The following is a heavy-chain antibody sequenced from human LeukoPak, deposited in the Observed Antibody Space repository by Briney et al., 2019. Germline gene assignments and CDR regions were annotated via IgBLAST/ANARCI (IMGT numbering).Heavy chain of an antibody. D-gene: IGHD6-13*01. Sequence: GGSLRLSCAASGFTFSSYAMHWVRQAPGKGLEWVAVISYDGSNKYYADSVKGRFTISRDNSKNTLYLQMSSLRAEDTAVYYCARYGLPGVAAAALYYFDYWGQGTLVTVSS. CDR2: ISYDGSNK. V-gene: IGHV3-30*04. CDR3: ARYGLPGVAAAALYYFDY. CDR1: GFTFSSYA. J-gene: IGHJ4*02.